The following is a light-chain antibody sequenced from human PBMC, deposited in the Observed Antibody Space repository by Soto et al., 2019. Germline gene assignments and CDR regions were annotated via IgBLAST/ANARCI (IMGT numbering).Light chain of an antibody. Sequence: DIQMTQSPSTLSPSVGDRVTITCRASQNIVNWLAWYQQKPGKAPKILIYGASTLERGVPSRFSGSGSGTEFTLTITNLQPDDFATYYSQQSTTYSATFRQGTRLEIK. CDR2: GAS. V-gene: IGKV1-5*01. CDR1: QNIVNW. CDR3: QQSTTYSAT. J-gene: IGKJ5*01.